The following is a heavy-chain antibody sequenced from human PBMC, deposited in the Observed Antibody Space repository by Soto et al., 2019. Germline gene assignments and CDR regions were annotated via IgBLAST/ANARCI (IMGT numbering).Heavy chain of an antibody. J-gene: IGHJ4*02. CDR3: AKDLGSGYDY. CDR1: GFTFSSYV. V-gene: IGHV3-30*18. Sequence: QVQLVESGGGVVQPGRSLRLSCAASGFTFSSYVMHWVRQAPGKGLEWVAVISYDGSNKYYADSVKGRFTISRDNSKNTLYLQMNSLRAEDTAVYYCAKDLGSGYDYWGQGTLVTVSS. CDR2: ISYDGSNK. D-gene: IGHD5-12*01.